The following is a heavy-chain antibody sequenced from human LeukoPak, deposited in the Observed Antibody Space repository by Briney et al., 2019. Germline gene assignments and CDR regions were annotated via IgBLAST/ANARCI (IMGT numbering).Heavy chain of an antibody. J-gene: IGHJ5*02. D-gene: IGHD4-11*01. CDR1: GGSISSRTYY. CDR2: IYYSGST. CDR3: AKYDYSNCYGLDP. V-gene: IGHV4-39*01. Sequence: SETLSLTCSVSGGSISSRTYYWGWIRQPPGKGLEWIGSIYYSGSTYYSPSLKSRVTISVDTSKNQFSLNLTSMTAADTAVYYCAKYDYSNCYGLDPWGQGTLVTVSS.